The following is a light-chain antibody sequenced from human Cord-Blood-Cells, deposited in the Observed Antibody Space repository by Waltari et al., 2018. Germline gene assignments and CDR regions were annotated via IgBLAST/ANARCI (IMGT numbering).Light chain of an antibody. V-gene: IGKV3D-7*01. J-gene: IGKJ5*01. CDR3: QQDYNFPIT. CDR2: GAS. CDR1: QSVSSSY. Sequence: EIVMTQSPATLSLSPGERANLSCRASQSVSSSYLSWYQQKPGQAPRLLIYGASTRATGIPARFSGSGSGTDFTLTISSLQPEDFAVYYCQQDYNFPITFGQGTRLEIK.